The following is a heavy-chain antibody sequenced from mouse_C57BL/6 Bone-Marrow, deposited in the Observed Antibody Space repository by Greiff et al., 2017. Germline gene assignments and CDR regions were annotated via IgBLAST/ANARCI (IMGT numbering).Heavy chain of an antibody. D-gene: IGHD1-1*01. V-gene: IGHV1-82*01. J-gene: IGHJ2*01. Sequence: QVQLQQSGPELVKPGASVKISCKASGYAFSSSWMNWVKQRPGKGLEWIGRIYPGDGDTNYNGKFKGKATLTADKSSSPAYMQLSSLTSEDSAVYFCARSPPYYGSNPYLGWGQGTTLTVSS. CDR2: IYPGDGDT. CDR1: GYAFSSSW. CDR3: ARSPPYYGSNPYLG.